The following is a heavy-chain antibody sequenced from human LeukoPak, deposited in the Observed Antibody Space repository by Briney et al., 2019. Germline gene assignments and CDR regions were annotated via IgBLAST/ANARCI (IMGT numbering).Heavy chain of an antibody. Sequence: GGSLRLSCAASGFTFSSYSMNWVRQAPGKGLEWISYITTSGGAKNYADSVKGRFTISRDNSKNTLYLQMNSLRAEDTAVYYCAKVKGEYYYGSGSYYFDYWGQGTLVTVSS. CDR1: GFTFSSYS. J-gene: IGHJ4*02. CDR2: ITTSGGAK. V-gene: IGHV3-48*01. CDR3: AKVKGEYYYGSGSYYFDY. D-gene: IGHD3-10*01.